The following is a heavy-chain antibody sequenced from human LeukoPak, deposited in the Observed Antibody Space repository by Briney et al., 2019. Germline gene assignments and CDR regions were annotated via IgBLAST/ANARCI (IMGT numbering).Heavy chain of an antibody. CDR3: ARGFGELLSRWFDP. CDR1: GFTFSSYW. Sequence: GGSLRLSCAASGFTFSSYWMSWVRQAPGKGLEWVANIKQDGSEKYYVDSVKGRFTISRDNAKNSLYLQMNSLRAEDTAVYYCARGFGELLSRWFDPWGQGTLVTVSS. D-gene: IGHD3-10*01. CDR2: IKQDGSEK. J-gene: IGHJ5*02. V-gene: IGHV3-7*01.